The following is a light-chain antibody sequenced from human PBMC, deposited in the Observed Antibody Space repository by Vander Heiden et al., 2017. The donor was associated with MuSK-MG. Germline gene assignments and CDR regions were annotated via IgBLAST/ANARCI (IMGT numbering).Light chain of an antibody. CDR2: DVS. Sequence: QSALPQPRSVSGSPGQSVTISCTGTSSDVGGYNYVSWYQQHPGKAPKLMIYDVSKRPSGVPDRFSGSKSGNTASLTISGLQAEDEADYYCCSYAGSYTGVFGGGTKLTVL. CDR1: SSDVGGYNY. J-gene: IGLJ3*02. CDR3: CSYAGSYTGV. V-gene: IGLV2-11*01.